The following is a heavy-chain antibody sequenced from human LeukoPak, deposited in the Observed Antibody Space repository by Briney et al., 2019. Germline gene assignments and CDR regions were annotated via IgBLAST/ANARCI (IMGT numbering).Heavy chain of an antibody. D-gene: IGHD2-2*01. J-gene: IGHJ6*03. CDR3: ARRIFSGTFRQLLFSFLDY. CDR2: ISNNGKT. CDR1: GASISSSS. V-gene: IGHV4-59*08. Sequence: SETLFLTCTVSGASISSSSWTWIRQSPGKGLESLGFISNNGKTKYKSSFEGRVTMSLDTSKSQFSLTLSFVTAADTAVYYCARRIFSGTFRQLLFSFLDYWGKGTTVIVS.